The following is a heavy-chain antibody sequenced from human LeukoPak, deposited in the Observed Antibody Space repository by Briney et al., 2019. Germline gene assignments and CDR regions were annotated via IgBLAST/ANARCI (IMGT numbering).Heavy chain of an antibody. CDR1: GFSFSNSG. J-gene: IGHJ3*01. V-gene: IGHV3-33*01. Sequence: TGGSLRLSCAASGFSFSNSGMHWVRQAPGKGLEWVAVIWYDGSNGYYADAVKGRFTISRDNSKNTVHLQMNSLRVEDTSVYYRAREISMFVNAFDLWGQGTLVTVTS. CDR3: AREISMFVNAFDL. D-gene: IGHD3-10*02. CDR2: IWYDGSNG.